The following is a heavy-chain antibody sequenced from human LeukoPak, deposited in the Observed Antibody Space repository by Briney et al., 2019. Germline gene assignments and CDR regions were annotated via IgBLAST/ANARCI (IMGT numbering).Heavy chain of an antibody. J-gene: IGHJ4*02. Sequence: ASVKVSCKASGYTFTSYDINWVRPAPGQGVERVGWMNPNSGNTGYPQKFQGRVTMTSNTSITTAYMELSSLRSEDTAVYYCARKQLVLSKKSNFDYWGQGTLVTVSS. D-gene: IGHD6-13*01. CDR2: MNPNSGNT. CDR1: GYTFTSYD. V-gene: IGHV1-8*01. CDR3: ARKQLVLSKKSNFDY.